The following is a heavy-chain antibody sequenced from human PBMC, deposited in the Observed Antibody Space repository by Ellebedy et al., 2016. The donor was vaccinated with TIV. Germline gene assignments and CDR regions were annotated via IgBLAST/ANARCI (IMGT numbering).Heavy chain of an antibody. D-gene: IGHD1-1*01. V-gene: IGHV3-30*18. CDR2: IAHDGGVI. J-gene: IGHJ4*02. CDR3: AKERDPLASTSFDS. Sequence: GESLKISCATSGFTFSHYGMQWVRQAPGEGLEWVAVIAHDGGVIHYADSVKGRFTISRDNSKNTLSLQMYSLRPDDTAVYYCAKERDPLASTSFDSWGQGNLVTVSS. CDR1: GFTFSHYG.